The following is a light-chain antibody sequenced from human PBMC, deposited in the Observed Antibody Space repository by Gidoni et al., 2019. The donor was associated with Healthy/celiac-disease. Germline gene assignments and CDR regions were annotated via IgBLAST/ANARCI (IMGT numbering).Light chain of an antibody. CDR2: GAS. V-gene: IGKV3D-7*01. CDR1: QSVSSSY. J-gene: IGKJ2*01. CDR3: QQDYNPMYT. Sequence: PGERVTLSCRAIQSVSSSYLTWYQQKPGQAPRLLIYGASTRATSIPARFSGSVSGTDFTLTISSLQPEDFAVYYFQQDYNPMYTFGQGNKLEIK.